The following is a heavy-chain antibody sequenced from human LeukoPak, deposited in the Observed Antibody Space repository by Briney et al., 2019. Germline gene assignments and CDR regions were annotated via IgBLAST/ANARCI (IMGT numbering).Heavy chain of an antibody. Sequence: PGGSLRLSCAASGFTFNSYAMSWVRQAPGKGLEWVSAISGSGRYTYFADSVKGRFTISRDNSKNTVYLQMSSLKAEDTAVYYCAKATGDDSSNYYAYWGQGTLVTVSS. CDR2: ISGSGRYT. CDR1: GFTFNSYA. J-gene: IGHJ4*02. V-gene: IGHV3-23*01. D-gene: IGHD3-22*01. CDR3: AKATGDDSSNYYAY.